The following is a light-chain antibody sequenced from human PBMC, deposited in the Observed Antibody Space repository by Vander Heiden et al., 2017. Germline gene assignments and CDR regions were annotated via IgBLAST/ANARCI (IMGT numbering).Light chain of an antibody. CDR2: SKN. Sequence: QTVVTQEPSFSVSPGGTVTLTCGLSSGSVSTSYYPSWYQQTPGQAPRTLIYSKNTRSSGVPDRFSGSILGNKADLTITGAQADDESDYYCVLYMGSGIWVFGGGTKLTVL. J-gene: IGLJ3*02. CDR1: SGSVSTSYY. CDR3: VLYMGSGIWV. V-gene: IGLV8-61*01.